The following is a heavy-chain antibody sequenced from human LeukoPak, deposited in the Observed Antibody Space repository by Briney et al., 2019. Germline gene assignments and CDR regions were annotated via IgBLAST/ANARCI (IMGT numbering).Heavy chain of an antibody. Sequence: ASVKVSCKASGYTFTSYGISWVRQAPGQGLEWMGWISAYNGNTNYAQKLQGRVTMTTDTSTSTVYMELRSLRSDDTAVYYCARTYYYDSSGYSYWGQGTLVTVSS. CDR2: ISAYNGNT. D-gene: IGHD3-22*01. CDR1: GYTFTSYG. CDR3: ARTYYYDSSGYSY. J-gene: IGHJ4*02. V-gene: IGHV1-18*01.